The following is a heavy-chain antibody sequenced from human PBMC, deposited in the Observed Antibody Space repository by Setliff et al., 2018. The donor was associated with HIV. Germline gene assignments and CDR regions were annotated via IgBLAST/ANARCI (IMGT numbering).Heavy chain of an antibody. CDR1: GGSFSGYY. CDR3: ARDPIYCGGDCYGDY. Sequence: SETLSLTCAVYGGSFSGYYWGWMRQPPGKGLEWIGSIYHDGTTYYNPSLKSRVTLSVDTSKNQFSLNLSSVTAADTAVYYCARDPIYCGGDCYGDYWGQGTLVTVSS. D-gene: IGHD2-21*02. J-gene: IGHJ4*02. CDR2: IYHDGTT. V-gene: IGHV4-38-2*02.